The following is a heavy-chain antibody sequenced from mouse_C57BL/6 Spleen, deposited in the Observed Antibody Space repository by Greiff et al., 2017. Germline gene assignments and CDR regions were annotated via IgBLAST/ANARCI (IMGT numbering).Heavy chain of an antibody. CDR1: GYTFTSYW. CDR2: IHPNSGST. V-gene: IGHV1-64*01. CDR3: ARALGQDYFDY. Sequence: VQLQQPGAELVKPGASVKLSCKASGYTFTSYWMHWVKQRPGQGLEWIGMIHPNSGSTNYNEKFKSKATLTVDKSSSTAYMQLSSLTSEDSAVYYCARALGQDYFDYWGQGTTLTVSS. D-gene: IGHD3-3*01. J-gene: IGHJ2*01.